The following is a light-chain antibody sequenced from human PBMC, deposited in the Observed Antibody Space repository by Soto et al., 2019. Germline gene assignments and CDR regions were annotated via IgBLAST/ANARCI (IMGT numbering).Light chain of an antibody. Sequence: EIVMTQSPATLSVSPGERATLSCRASQSVRNNLAWYQQKPGQAPRLLIYLASTRATGIAARFSGSGSGTEFTLTISSLQSEDFAVYYCQQYNNWPPVTFGQGTRLEIK. CDR1: QSVRNN. CDR3: QQYNNWPPVT. V-gene: IGKV3D-15*01. J-gene: IGKJ5*01. CDR2: LAS.